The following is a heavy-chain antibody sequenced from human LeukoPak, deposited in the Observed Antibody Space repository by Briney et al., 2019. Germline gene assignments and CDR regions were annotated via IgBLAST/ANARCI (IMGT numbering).Heavy chain of an antibody. V-gene: IGHV3-23*01. D-gene: IGHD6-13*01. CDR1: GFTFSSYA. Sequence: PGGSLRLSCAASGFTFSSYAMSWVRQTPGKGLEWVSGISDSGGSTYYADSVKGRFTISRDNSKNTLYLQMNSLRAEDTAVYYCARDGRQPNYFDYWGQGTLVTVSS. CDR2: ISDSGGST. CDR3: ARDGRQPNYFDY. J-gene: IGHJ4*02.